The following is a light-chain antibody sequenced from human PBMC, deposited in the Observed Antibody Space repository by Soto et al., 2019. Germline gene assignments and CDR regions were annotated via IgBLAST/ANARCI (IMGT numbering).Light chain of an antibody. CDR2: GAP. Sequence: EMVLTQSPGTLSLSPGERATLSGRASQSVSSSYLAWYQQKPGQAPRLLIYGAPSRATGIPDRFSGSGSGTDFTLTISRLQAEDFAVYYCQQYGSSLWTFGQGNKVEIK. V-gene: IGKV3-20*01. CDR3: QQYGSSLWT. J-gene: IGKJ1*01. CDR1: QSVSSSY.